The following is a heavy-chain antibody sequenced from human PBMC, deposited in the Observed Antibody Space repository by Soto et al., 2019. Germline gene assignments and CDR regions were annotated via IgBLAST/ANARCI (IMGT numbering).Heavy chain of an antibody. CDR1: GYTFTGYY. J-gene: IGHJ5*02. Sequence: QVQLVQSGAEVKKPGASVKVSCKASGYTFTGYYMHWVRQAPGQGLEWMGWINPNSGGTNYAQKFQGWVTMTRDTSISTAYMELSRLRSDDTAVYYCARGSGILTGYYGDWFDPWGQGTLVTVSS. CDR3: ARGSGILTGYYGDWFDP. V-gene: IGHV1-2*04. CDR2: INPNSGGT. D-gene: IGHD3-9*01.